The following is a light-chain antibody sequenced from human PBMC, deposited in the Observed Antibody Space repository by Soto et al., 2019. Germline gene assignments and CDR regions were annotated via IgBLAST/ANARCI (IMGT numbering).Light chain of an antibody. V-gene: IGKV3-20*01. Sequence: EIVLTQSPGALSLSPGERATLSCRASQSVSRGYLAWYQQKPGQAPRLLIYGTSSRATGIPDRFSGSGSGTEFTLTISSLQSEDFAIYYCQQYYVWNTFGGGTKV. CDR3: QQYYVWNT. CDR2: GTS. CDR1: QSVSRGY. J-gene: IGKJ4*01.